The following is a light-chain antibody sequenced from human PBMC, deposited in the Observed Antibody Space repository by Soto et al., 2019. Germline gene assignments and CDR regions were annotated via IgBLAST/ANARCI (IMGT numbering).Light chain of an antibody. V-gene: IGLV2-14*01. CDR3: TSYTSSGTWV. CDR1: SSDVGGYNS. CDR2: EVS. Sequence: QSVLTQPASVSGSLGQSITISCTVTSSDVGGYNSVSWYQQHPGKAPKLMIYEVSNRPSGVSNRFSASKSGNTASLTISGLQTEDETDYYCTSYTSSGTWVFGGGTKVTVL. J-gene: IGLJ3*02.